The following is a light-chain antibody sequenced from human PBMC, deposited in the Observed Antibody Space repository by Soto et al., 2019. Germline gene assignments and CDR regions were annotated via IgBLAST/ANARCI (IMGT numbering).Light chain of an antibody. CDR1: QSVSNN. Sequence: EIVMTQSPATLSLSPGERATLSCRASQSVSNNLAWYQQKPGQAPSLLIYGASTRASGIPVRFSGSGSGTEFTLTISSLQSEDFAIYYCQQYNNWPPITFGQGTRLEIK. CDR3: QQYNNWPPIT. CDR2: GAS. J-gene: IGKJ5*01. V-gene: IGKV3-15*01.